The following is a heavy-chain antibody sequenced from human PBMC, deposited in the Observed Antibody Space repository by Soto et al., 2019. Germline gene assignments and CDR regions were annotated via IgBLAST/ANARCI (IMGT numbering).Heavy chain of an antibody. CDR1: GGPFNNHA. J-gene: IGHJ3*02. V-gene: IGHV1-69*01. D-gene: IGHD4-17*01. Sequence: QVQLVQSGAEVKKPGSSVKVSCKTSGGPFNNHAINWVRQAPGQGLEWVGLVIPTLATADYAQKFQGRVKMTADEVTNTAYVELSSLRSDDTGVYYCASDYGEIDAFDIWGQGTLVTVSS. CDR2: VIPTLATA. CDR3: ASDYGEIDAFDI.